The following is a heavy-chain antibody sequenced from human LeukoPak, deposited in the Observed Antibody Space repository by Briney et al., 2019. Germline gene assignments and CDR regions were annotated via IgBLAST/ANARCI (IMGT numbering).Heavy chain of an antibody. V-gene: IGHV4-59*08. CDR2: IYYSGST. CDR3: ARRRCGSASCYLDY. CDR1: GGSISSYY. D-gene: IGHD2-2*01. J-gene: IGHJ4*02. Sequence: SETLSLTCTVSGGSISSYYWSWIRQPPGKGLEWIGYIYYSGSTYYNPSLKSRVTISVDTSKNQFSLKLSSVTAADTAVYYCARRRCGSASCYLDYWGQGTLVTVSS.